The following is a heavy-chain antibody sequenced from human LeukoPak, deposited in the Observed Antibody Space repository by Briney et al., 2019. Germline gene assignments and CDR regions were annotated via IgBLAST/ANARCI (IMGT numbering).Heavy chain of an antibody. CDR1: GFTFSDYY. CDR2: ISAGGDTT. D-gene: IGHD6-6*01. Sequence: PGGSLRLSCAASGFTFSDYYMSWVRQAPGKGLEWVSGISAGGDTTYTADSVRGRFTISRDNSKNTVYLQMNSLRAEDTALYYCAGISYSGTWSVGYWGQGTLVTVTA. V-gene: IGHV3-23*01. CDR3: AGISYSGTWSVGY. J-gene: IGHJ4*02.